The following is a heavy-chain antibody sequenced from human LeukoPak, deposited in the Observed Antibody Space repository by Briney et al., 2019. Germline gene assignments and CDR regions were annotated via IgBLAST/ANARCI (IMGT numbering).Heavy chain of an antibody. CDR2: ISGSGRTI. Sequence: GGSLRLSCAASGFIFSDYYMSWIRQAPGKGLEWVSHISGSGRTIYDADSVKGRFTTSRDNAQNSLYLQMNSLRAEDTAVYYCARGSAFTIADIWGQGTMVTVSS. CDR1: GFIFSDYY. D-gene: IGHD2-2*01. J-gene: IGHJ3*02. CDR3: ARGSAFTIADI. V-gene: IGHV3-11*04.